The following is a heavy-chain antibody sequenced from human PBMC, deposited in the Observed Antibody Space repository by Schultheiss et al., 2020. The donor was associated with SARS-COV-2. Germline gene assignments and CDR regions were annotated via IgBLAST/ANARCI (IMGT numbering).Heavy chain of an antibody. D-gene: IGHD3-9*01. Sequence: GGSLRLSCAASGFTFSDYYMSWIRQAPGKGLEWVGRIKSKTDGGTTDYAAPVKGRFTISRDDSKNTLYLQMNSLKTEDTAVYYCTTDPDYYDILTGYRDFYYYYYMDVWGKGTTVTVSS. CDR2: IKSKTDGGTT. CDR3: TTDPDYYDILTGYRDFYYYYYMDV. CDR1: GFTFSDYY. V-gene: IGHV3-15*01. J-gene: IGHJ6*03.